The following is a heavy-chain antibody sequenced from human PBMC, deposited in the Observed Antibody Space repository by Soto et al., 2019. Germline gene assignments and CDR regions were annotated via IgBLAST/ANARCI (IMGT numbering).Heavy chain of an antibody. CDR2: IIPIFGTA. V-gene: IGHV1-69*13. CDR3: AKGGSRWSYFDF. J-gene: IGHJ4*02. D-gene: IGHD6-13*01. Sequence: EASVKVSCKASGGTFTNYAFSWVRQAPGQGLEWLGGIIPIFGTADYAQKLQGRVTITADEPTSTVHMELSSLRVDDTAVYYCAKGGSRWSYFDFWGQGMLVTVSS. CDR1: GGTFTNYA.